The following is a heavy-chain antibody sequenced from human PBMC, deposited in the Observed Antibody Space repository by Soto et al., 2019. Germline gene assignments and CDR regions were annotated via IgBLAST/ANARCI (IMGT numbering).Heavy chain of an antibody. D-gene: IGHD6-13*01. J-gene: IGHJ4*02. CDR2: IYYSGST. CDR3: ARGETQQQRDY. V-gene: IGHV4-59*01. CDR1: GGSIISYY. Sequence: SETLSLTCTVSGGSIISYYWSWIRQPPGKGLEWIGYIYYSGSTSYNPSLKSRVTISVDKSKNQFSLKLSSVTDADTAVYYCARGETQQQRDYWGQGTLVTVSS.